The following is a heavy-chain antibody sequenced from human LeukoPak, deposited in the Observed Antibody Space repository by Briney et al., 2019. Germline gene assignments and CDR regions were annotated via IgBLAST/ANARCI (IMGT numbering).Heavy chain of an antibody. CDR2: ISGSGGST. V-gene: IGHV3-23*01. J-gene: IGHJ2*01. Sequence: GGSLRLSCVASGFTFGSYSMNWVRQAPGKGLEWVSGISGSGGSTNYADSVKGRFTISRDNSKNTLYLQMNSLRAEDTAAYYCAKDRRNWYFDLWGRGTLVTVSS. CDR1: GFTFGSYS. CDR3: AKDRRNWYFDL. D-gene: IGHD2/OR15-2a*01.